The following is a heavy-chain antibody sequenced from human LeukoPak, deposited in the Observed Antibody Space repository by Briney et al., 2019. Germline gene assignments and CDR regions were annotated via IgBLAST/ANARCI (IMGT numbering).Heavy chain of an antibody. CDR1: GFTFSGSA. Sequence: GGSLRLSCAASGFTFSGSAMHWVRQASGKGLEWVGRIRSKANSYATAYAASVKGRFTISRDDSKNTAYLQMNSLKTEDTAVYYCTRSRDGYKGWEYYWGQGTLVTVSS. CDR2: IRSKANSYAT. V-gene: IGHV3-73*01. D-gene: IGHD5-24*01. J-gene: IGHJ4*02. CDR3: TRSRDGYKGWEYY.